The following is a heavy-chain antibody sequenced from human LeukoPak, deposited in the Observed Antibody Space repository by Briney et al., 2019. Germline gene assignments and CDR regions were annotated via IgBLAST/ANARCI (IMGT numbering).Heavy chain of an antibody. J-gene: IGHJ5*02. CDR2: IETGGART. V-gene: IGHV3-NL1*01. Sequence: GGSLRLSCAASGFTFSSYSMNWVRQAPGKGLEWVSAIETGGARTYYADSVKGRFTISRDNSKNTLYLQMNSLRAEDTAVYYCAKDRVVVVVAATHNWFDPWGQGTLVTVSS. D-gene: IGHD2-15*01. CDR1: GFTFSSYS. CDR3: AKDRVVVVVAATHNWFDP.